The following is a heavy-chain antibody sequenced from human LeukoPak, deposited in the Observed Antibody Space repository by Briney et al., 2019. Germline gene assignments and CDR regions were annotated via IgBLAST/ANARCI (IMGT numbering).Heavy chain of an antibody. V-gene: IGHV3-23*01. Sequence: GGSLRLSCAASGLTFSSYAMSWVRQAPGKGLEWVSAISDSGGSTYYANSVKGRFTISRDNSKNTLYLQMNSLRAEDTAVYYCAKDGPNCSGGSCYPAYFDYWGQGTLVTVSS. D-gene: IGHD2-15*01. J-gene: IGHJ4*02. CDR2: ISDSGGST. CDR1: GLTFSSYA. CDR3: AKDGPNCSGGSCYPAYFDY.